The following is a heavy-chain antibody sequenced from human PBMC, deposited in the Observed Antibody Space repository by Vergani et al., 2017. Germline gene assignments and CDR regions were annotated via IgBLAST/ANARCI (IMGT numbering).Heavy chain of an antibody. CDR3: ARGPPSYCSSTSCYTVGPPDY. Sequence: QVQLVQSGAEVKKPGSSVKVSCKASGGTFSSYAISWVRQAPGQGLEWMGGIITILGTANYAQKFQGRVTITADESTSTAYMELSSLRAEDTALYYCARGPPSYCSSTSCYTVGPPDYWGQGTLVTVSS. CDR1: GGTFSSYA. J-gene: IGHJ4*02. D-gene: IGHD2-2*02. V-gene: IGHV1-69*01. CDR2: IITILGTA.